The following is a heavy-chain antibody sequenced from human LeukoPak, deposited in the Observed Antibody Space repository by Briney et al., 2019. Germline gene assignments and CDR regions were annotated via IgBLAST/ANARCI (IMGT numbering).Heavy chain of an antibody. D-gene: IGHD3-10*01. CDR1: GGSISSYY. V-gene: IGHV4-59*08. CDR3: ARRVVLLWPEPSGWYFDL. J-gene: IGHJ2*01. Sequence: PSETLSLTCTVSGGSISSYYWSWIRQPPGKGLEWIGYIYYSGSTNYNPSLKSRVTISVDTSKNQFSLKLSSVTAADTAVYYCARRVVLLWPEPSGWYFDLWGRGTLVTVSS. CDR2: IYYSGST.